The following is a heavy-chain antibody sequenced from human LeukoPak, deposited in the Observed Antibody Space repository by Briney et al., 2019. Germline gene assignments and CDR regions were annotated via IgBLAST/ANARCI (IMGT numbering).Heavy chain of an antibody. CDR3: AKDGRWMLSGYYMDV. CDR1: GFTLSNYN. J-gene: IGHJ6*03. Sequence: GGSLRLSCAASGFTLSNYNMNWVRQAPGKGLEWVSVIYSGGSTYYADSVKGRFTISRDNSKNTLYLQMNSLRAEDTAVYYRAKDGRWMLSGYYMDVWGKGTTVTISS. D-gene: IGHD2-8*01. CDR2: IYSGGST. V-gene: IGHV3-66*01.